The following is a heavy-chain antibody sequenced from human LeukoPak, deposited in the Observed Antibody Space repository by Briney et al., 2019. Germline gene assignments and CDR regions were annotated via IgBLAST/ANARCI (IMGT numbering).Heavy chain of an antibody. CDR3: ARTPESYCSGGSCYKFDY. D-gene: IGHD2-15*01. Sequence: SETLSLTCTVSGDSMSSSNYYWGWIRQTPGKGLEWIGSIHYSGSTYYNPSLKSRVTIPGDTSKRQFSLELNSVTAADTAMYYCARTPESYCSGGSCYKFDYWGQGTLVTVSS. V-gene: IGHV4-39*07. J-gene: IGHJ4*02. CDR1: GDSMSSSNYY. CDR2: IHYSGST.